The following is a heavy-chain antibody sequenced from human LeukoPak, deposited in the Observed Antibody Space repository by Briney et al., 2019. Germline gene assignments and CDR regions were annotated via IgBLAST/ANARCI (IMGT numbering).Heavy chain of an antibody. CDR1: GFTFSSYE. V-gene: IGHV3-48*03. D-gene: IGHD3-10*01. CDR2: ISSSGRTT. Sequence: GRSLRLSCAASGFTFSSYETNWGRQAPGKWLEWVSYISSSGRTTSYADSVKGRCTISRDNAKISLSLQMTSLRAEDTAVYYCARDSRYGSGTYYMCYYYYGMDVWGKGTTVSVSS. J-gene: IGHJ6*04. CDR3: ARDSRYGSGTYYMCYYYYGMDV.